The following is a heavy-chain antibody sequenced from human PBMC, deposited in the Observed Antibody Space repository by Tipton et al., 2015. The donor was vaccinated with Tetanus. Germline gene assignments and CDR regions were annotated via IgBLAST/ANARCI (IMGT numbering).Heavy chain of an antibody. CDR1: GFTFSSYG. J-gene: IGHJ4*02. D-gene: IGHD5-18*01. CDR2: ISYDGSNK. Sequence: LSLTCAASGFTFSSYGMHWVRQAPGKGLEWVAVISYDGSNKYYADSVKGRFTISRDNSKNTLYLQMNSLRAEDTAVYYCAKDRGYSYGYYFDYWGQGTLVTVSS. CDR3: AKDRGYSYGYYFDY. V-gene: IGHV3-30*18.